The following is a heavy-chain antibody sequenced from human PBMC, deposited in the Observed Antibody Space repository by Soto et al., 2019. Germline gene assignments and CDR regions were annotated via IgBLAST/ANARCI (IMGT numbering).Heavy chain of an antibody. CDR1: GGTFSSYA. J-gene: IGHJ4*02. CDR3: ARDKGRWSVTRAYYFDY. D-gene: IGHD6-13*01. CDR2: IIPIFGTA. V-gene: IGHV1-69*12. Sequence: QVQLVQSGAEVKKPGSSVKVSCKASGGTFSSYAISWVRQAPGQGLEWMGGIIPIFGTANYAQKFQGRVTITADESTSTAYMELSSLRSEDTAVYYCARDKGRWSVTRAYYFDYWGQGTLVTVSS.